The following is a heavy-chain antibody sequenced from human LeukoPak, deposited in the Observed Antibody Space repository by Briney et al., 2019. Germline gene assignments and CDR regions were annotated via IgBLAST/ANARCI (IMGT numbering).Heavy chain of an antibody. V-gene: IGHV3-30*01. J-gene: IGHJ4*02. CDR1: GYAFSDYA. D-gene: IGHD4-17*01. Sequence: GGPLRLSCAASGYAFSDYAMYWVRQAPGKGLEWVAVISSDGSSKYYADSVEGRFPISRDNSKNTLYLQMNSLRAEDTAVYYCARAGDYGDDNWGQGTLVTVSS. CDR2: ISSDGSSK. CDR3: ARAGDYGDDN.